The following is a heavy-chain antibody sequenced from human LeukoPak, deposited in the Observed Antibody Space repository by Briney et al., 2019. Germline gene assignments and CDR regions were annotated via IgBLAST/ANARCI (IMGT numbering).Heavy chain of an antibody. CDR3: VFWSAKNWFDP. CDR2: INPSGGST. Sequence: GASVKASCKASGYTFTSYYMHWVRQAPGQGLEWMGIINPSGGSTSYAQKFQGRVTMTRDTSTSTVYMELSSLRSEDTAVYYCVFWSAKNWFDPWGQGTLVTVSS. J-gene: IGHJ5*02. D-gene: IGHD3/OR15-3a*01. V-gene: IGHV1-46*01. CDR1: GYTFTSYY.